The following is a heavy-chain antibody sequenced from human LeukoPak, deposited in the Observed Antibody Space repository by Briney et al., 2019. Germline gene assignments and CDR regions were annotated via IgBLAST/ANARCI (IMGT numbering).Heavy chain of an antibody. D-gene: IGHD3-10*01. CDR2: IYYSGST. Sequence: SETLSLTCTVSGGSISSSSYYWGWIRQPPGKGLEWIGSIYYSGSTYYNPSLKSRVTISVDTSKNQFSLKLSSVTAADTAVYYCARGEVYYYGSGILDYWGQGTLVTVSS. CDR1: GGSISSSSYY. CDR3: ARGEVYYYGSGILDY. V-gene: IGHV4-39*07. J-gene: IGHJ4*02.